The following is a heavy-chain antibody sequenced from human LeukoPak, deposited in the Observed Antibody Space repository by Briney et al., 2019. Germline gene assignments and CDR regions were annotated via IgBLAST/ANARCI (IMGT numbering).Heavy chain of an antibody. CDR2: IYPGDSDT. Sequence: GESLKISCKGSGYSFTSYWIGWVRQMPGKGLEWMGIIYPGDSDTRYSPSFQGQVTILADKSISTAYLQWSSLKASDTAMYYCARQSPNYYDSSGYSADYDYWGQGTLVTVSS. D-gene: IGHD3-22*01. CDR1: GYSFTSYW. J-gene: IGHJ4*02. CDR3: ARQSPNYYDSSGYSADYDY. V-gene: IGHV5-51*01.